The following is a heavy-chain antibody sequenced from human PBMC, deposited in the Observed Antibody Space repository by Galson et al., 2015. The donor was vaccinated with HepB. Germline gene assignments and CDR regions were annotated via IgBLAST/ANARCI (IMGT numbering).Heavy chain of an antibody. CDR2: INTYNGDT. CDR1: GYTFITYG. D-gene: IGHD3-10*01. J-gene: IGHJ4*02. V-gene: IGHV1-18*04. Sequence: SVKVSCKASGYTFITYGISWVRQAPGQGLEWMGWINTYNGDTNSAQKLQDRVTMTTDTSTSTAYMELRSLRSDDTAVYFCARDGSGNWGDYWGQGTLVTVSS. CDR3: ARDGSGNWGDY.